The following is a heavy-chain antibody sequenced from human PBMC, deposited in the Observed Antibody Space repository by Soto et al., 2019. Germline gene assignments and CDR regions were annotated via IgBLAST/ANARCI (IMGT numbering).Heavy chain of an antibody. Sequence: ASVKVSCKASGYTFTGYFMHWVRQAPGQGLEWMGYINPNSGVTKYAQKFQGRVTLTRDTSINTAYMEMTMLRSDDTAVYYCARGGGTILAPLPWGQGTLVTVSS. V-gene: IGHV1-2*02. D-gene: IGHD3-3*01. CDR2: INPNSGVT. CDR3: ARGGGTILAPLP. CDR1: GYTFTGYF. J-gene: IGHJ5*02.